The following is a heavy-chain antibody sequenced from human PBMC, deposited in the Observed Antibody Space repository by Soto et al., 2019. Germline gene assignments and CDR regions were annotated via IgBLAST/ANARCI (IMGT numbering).Heavy chain of an antibody. D-gene: IGHD3-10*01. J-gene: IGHJ4*02. V-gene: IGHV1-69*01. Sequence: QVQLVQSGAEVKRPGSSVKVSCKISGGTFSNGAFSWVRQAPGQGLEWMGGIIPLFGTPSYAQKFQGRVMVTADESSSTVYMELRSLTSEDTAIYYCANERVGEMATGGYFDYWGQGTLVSVSS. CDR2: IIPLFGTP. CDR3: ANERVGEMATGGYFDY. CDR1: GGTFSNGA.